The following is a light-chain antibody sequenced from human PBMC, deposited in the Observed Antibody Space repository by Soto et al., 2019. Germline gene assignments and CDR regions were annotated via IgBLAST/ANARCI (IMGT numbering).Light chain of an antibody. Sequence: DVQMTQSPSSLSASVGDRVTITCQASQRIRTSLNWYQQKPGKAPKFLIYDASSLQSEVPSRFSGSGSGTDFTLTISNLQPEDFATYYCQQSYSVPPTFGQGTKLEI. CDR1: QRIRTS. CDR3: QQSYSVPPT. CDR2: DAS. V-gene: IGKV1-39*01. J-gene: IGKJ2*01.